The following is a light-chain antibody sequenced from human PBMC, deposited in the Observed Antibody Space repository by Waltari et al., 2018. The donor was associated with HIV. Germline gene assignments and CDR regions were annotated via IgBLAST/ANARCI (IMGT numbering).Light chain of an antibody. V-gene: IGLV3-9*01. J-gene: IGLJ3*02. CDR2: RDN. Sequence: SYVLPQPVSVSVALGQTARVSCEGNNIGSKNVNWYQQQPGQAPILVIFRDNNRPPGIPELFSGSNSGNTATLTISRAQAGDEADYFCQVWHTNIALFGGGTKLTVL. CDR1: NIGSKN. CDR3: QVWHTNIAL.